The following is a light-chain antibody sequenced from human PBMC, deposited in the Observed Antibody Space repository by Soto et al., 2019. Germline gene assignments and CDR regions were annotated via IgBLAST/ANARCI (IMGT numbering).Light chain of an antibody. CDR1: QTVSSNY. J-gene: IGKJ4*01. V-gene: IGKV3-11*01. CDR3: QQRSNWPPT. Sequence: EIVLTQSPATLSLSPGERATLSCRASQTVSSNYLAWYQQKPGQAPRLLIYGASNRATGIPARFSGSGSGTDFTLTISSLEPEDFAVYYCQQRSNWPPTFGGGTKVEIK. CDR2: GAS.